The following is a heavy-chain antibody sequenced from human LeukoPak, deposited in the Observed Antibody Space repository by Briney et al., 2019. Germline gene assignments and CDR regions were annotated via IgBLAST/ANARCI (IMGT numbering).Heavy chain of an antibody. V-gene: IGHV4-61*02. CDR2: IYTSGST. D-gene: IGHD3-22*01. CDR3: ARLHLITYYWFDP. CDR1: GGSISSGSYY. Sequence: SETLSLTCTVSGGSISSGSYYWSWIRQPAGKVREWIGRIYTSGSTNYNPSLKSRVTISVDTSKNQFSLKLSSVTAADTAVYYCARLHLITYYWFDPWGQGTLVTVSS. J-gene: IGHJ5*02.